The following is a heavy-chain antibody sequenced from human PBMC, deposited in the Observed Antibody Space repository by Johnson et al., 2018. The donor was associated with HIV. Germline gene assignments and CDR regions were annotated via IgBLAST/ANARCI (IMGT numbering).Heavy chain of an antibody. V-gene: IGHV3-NL1*01. CDR3: ALSTSWSIAFDI. J-gene: IGHJ3*02. CDR2: IYPGGST. Sequence: QVQLVESGGGVVQPGRSLRLSCAASGFTFSRYAMHWVRQAPGKGLEWVSIIYPGGSTYYTDAVKGRFTISRDNSDNTLFLQMNSLRADDTAMYYCALSTSWSIAFDIWGQGTMVTVSS. D-gene: IGHD6-13*01. CDR1: GFTFSRYA.